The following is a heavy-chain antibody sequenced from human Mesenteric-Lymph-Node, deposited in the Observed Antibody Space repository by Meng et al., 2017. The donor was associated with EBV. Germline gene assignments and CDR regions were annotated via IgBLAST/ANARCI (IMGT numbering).Heavy chain of an antibody. D-gene: IGHD5-18*01. J-gene: IGHJ4*02. Sequence: QGRVVWSWGGVVQPGKALKLSCAASGFTFSDHGMHWVRQPPGKGLEWVAVMSYDGRDTDYVDSVKGRFIISRDNSKNTLYLQMNSLRAEDTAVYYCASEYSYGYRFEHWGQGTLVTVSS. CDR2: MSYDGRDT. CDR3: ASEYSYGYRFEH. V-gene: IGHV3-30*03. CDR1: GFTFSDHG.